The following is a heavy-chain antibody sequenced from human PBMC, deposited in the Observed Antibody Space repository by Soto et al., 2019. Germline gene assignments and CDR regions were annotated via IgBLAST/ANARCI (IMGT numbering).Heavy chain of an antibody. Sequence: PGGSLRLSCAASGFIFRDYYMTWIRQAPGKGLEWVSHITGSGDTNYVADSVKGRFTISRDNSKDTLYLQMNSLRAEDAATYYCARGMGPIYCISTSCYSKYYFDYWGQGTLVTVSS. CDR2: ITGSGDTN. D-gene: IGHD2-2*01. CDR3: ARGMGPIYCISTSCYSKYYFDY. V-gene: IGHV3-11*01. J-gene: IGHJ4*02. CDR1: GFIFRDYY.